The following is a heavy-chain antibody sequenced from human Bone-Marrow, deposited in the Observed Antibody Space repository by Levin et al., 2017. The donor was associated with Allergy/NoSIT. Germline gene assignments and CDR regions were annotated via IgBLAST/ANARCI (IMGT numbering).Heavy chain of an antibody. V-gene: IGHV4-39*07. Sequence: SETLSLTCTVSGDSITSSIYYWAWIRQPPGKGLEWIGSIYYSGNTYDNPSLRSRVTISVDTSKNQFSLELTSVTAADTAMYYCAGDRLAGDFGMDVWGQGTTVTVSS. D-gene: IGHD3-16*01. CDR2: IYYSGNT. J-gene: IGHJ6*02. CDR3: AGDRLAGDFGMDV. CDR1: GDSITSSIYY.